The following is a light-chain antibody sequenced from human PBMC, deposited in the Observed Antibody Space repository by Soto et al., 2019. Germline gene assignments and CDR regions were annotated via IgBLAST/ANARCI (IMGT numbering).Light chain of an antibody. J-gene: IGLJ1*01. V-gene: IGLV4-69*01. Sequence: QPVLTQSPSASASLGASVKLTCTLSSGHSSYAIAWHQQQPEKGPRYLMKLNSDGSHSKGDGIPDRFSGSSSGAERYLTISSLQSEDEADYYCSSHAGSNNYVFGTGTKLTVL. CDR3: SSHAGSNNYV. CDR2: LNSDGSH. CDR1: SGHSSYA.